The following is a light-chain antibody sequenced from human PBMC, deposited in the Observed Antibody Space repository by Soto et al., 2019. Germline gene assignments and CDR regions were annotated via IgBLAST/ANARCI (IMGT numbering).Light chain of an antibody. J-gene: IGLJ1*01. V-gene: IGLV2-14*01. Sequence: QSALTQPASVSGFPGQSIAISCTGTTSDIGGYNYVSWYQQHPGKAPKLVIFEVSNRPSGVSNRFSGSKSGNTASLTISGLQAEDEADYYCSSYTSGSTLNVFGTGTKLTVL. CDR2: EVS. CDR3: SSYTSGSTLNV. CDR1: TSDIGGYNY.